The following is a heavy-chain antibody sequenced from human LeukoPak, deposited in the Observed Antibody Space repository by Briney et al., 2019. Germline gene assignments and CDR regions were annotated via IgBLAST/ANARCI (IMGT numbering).Heavy chain of an antibody. CDR1: GGSISSSSYY. CDR3: AREKLIVVVPAANWFDP. D-gene: IGHD2-2*01. V-gene: IGHV4-39*07. CDR2: IYYSGST. J-gene: IGHJ5*02. Sequence: SETLSLTCTVSGGSISSSSYYWGWIRQPPGKGLEWIGSIYYSGSTYYNPSLKSRVTISVDTSKSQFSLKLSSVTAADTAVYYCAREKLIVVVPAANWFDPWGQGTLVTVSS.